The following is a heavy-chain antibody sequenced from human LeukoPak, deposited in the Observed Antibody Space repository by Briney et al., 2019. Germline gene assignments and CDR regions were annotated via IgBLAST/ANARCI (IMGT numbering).Heavy chain of an antibody. J-gene: IGHJ6*02. V-gene: IGHV1-46*01. Sequence: ASVKVSCKASGYTFTSYYMHWVRQAPGQGLEWMGIINPSGGSTSYAQKFQGRVTMTRDTSTSTVYMELSSLRSEDTAVYYCARSLDSSGWLIPQNYSYYYGMDVWGQGTTVTVSS. CDR1: GYTFTSYY. CDR2: INPSGGST. CDR3: ARSLDSSGWLIPQNYSYYYGMDV. D-gene: IGHD6-19*01.